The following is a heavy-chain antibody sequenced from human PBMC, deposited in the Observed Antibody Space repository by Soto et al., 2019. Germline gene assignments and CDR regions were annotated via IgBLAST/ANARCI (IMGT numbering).Heavy chain of an antibody. CDR3: GRTGAKLAGLQYFDWSHKDDY. CDR1: GYTFTAYG. V-gene: IGHV1-18*04. Sequence: QVQLLQSGAEVKNPGTSVKVSCEASGYTFTAYGFSWMRQAPGQGLEWVGWVSGYDGKTAYAQKLQDRVTVTTDTSARIAYLELRGLRSDDSAVYYCGRTGAKLAGLQYFDWSHKDDYWGQGTLIKVSS. D-gene: IGHD3-9*01. J-gene: IGHJ4*02. CDR2: VSGYDGKT.